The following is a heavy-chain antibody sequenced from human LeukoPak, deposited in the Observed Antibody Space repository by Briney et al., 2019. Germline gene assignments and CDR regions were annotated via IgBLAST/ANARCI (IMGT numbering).Heavy chain of an antibody. Sequence: ASVKVSCKASGYTFTSYGISRVRQAPGQGLEWMGWISAYNGNTNYAQKLQGRVTMTTDTSTSTAYMELRSLRSDDTAVYYCARDFGKYSSGWSVDYWGQGTLVTVSS. D-gene: IGHD6-19*01. V-gene: IGHV1-18*01. J-gene: IGHJ4*02. CDR1: GYTFTSYG. CDR2: ISAYNGNT. CDR3: ARDFGKYSSGWSVDY.